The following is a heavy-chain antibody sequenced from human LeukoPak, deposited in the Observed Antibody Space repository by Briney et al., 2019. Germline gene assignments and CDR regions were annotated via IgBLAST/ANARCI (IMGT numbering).Heavy chain of an antibody. CDR1: GGSITRHY. CDR2: IYYTGST. V-gene: IGHV4-59*11. Sequence: SETLSLTCIVSGGSITRHYWSWIRQPPGKGLEWIGCIYYTGSTNYNSSLKSRVTISVDTSKNRFSLKLSSVTAADTAVYYWATDRERAFDIWGQGTMVTVSS. CDR3: ATDRERAFDI. D-gene: IGHD1-1*01. J-gene: IGHJ3*02.